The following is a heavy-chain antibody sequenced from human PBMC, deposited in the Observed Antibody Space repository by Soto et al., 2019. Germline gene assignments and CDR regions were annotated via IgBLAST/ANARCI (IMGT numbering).Heavy chain of an antibody. CDR2: INAGNGNT. CDR1: GYTFTSYA. Sequence: ASVKVFCKASGYTFTSYAMHWVRQAPGQRLEWMGWINAGNGNTKYSQKFQGRVTITRDTSASTAYMELSSLRSEDTAVYYCARSDTYYYDSSGYYEFIYWGQGTLVTVSS. CDR3: ARSDTYYYDSSGYYEFIY. J-gene: IGHJ4*02. D-gene: IGHD3-22*01. V-gene: IGHV1-3*01.